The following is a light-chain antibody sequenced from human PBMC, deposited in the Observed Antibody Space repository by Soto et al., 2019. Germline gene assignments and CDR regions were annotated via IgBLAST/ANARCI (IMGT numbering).Light chain of an antibody. CDR3: QQYNNRPHT. Sequence: DIQMTQSPSSLSASVGDRVTITCQASQDITNYLNWYQQKPGRAPKLLIYDASNLEVGVPSRFSGSGSGTDFTFTISSLQPEDIATYYCQQYNNRPHTVGQGTKLEIK. V-gene: IGKV1-33*01. CDR1: QDITNY. CDR2: DAS. J-gene: IGKJ2*01.